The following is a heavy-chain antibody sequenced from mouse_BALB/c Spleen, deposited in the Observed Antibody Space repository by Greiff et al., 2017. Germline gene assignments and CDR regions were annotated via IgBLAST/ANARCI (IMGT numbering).Heavy chain of an antibody. Sequence: EVKLMESGGGLVKPGGSLKLSCAASGFTFSDYYMYWVRQTPEKRLEWVATISDGGSYTYYPDSVKGRFTISRDNAKNNLYLQMSSLKSEDTAMYYCARDGTVVAKGSYFDYWGQGTTLTVSS. D-gene: IGHD1-1*01. CDR3: ARDGTVVAKGSYFDY. CDR1: GFTFSDYY. CDR2: ISDGGSYT. J-gene: IGHJ2*01. V-gene: IGHV5-4*02.